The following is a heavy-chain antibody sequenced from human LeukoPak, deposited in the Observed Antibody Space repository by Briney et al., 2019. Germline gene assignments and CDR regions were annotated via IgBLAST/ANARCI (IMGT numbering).Heavy chain of an antibody. CDR3: AGRGYHRYYYYYYMDV. V-gene: IGHV1-69*05. CDR2: IIPIFGTA. D-gene: IGHD5-18*01. Sequence: SAKVSCKASGGTFSSCAISWVRQAPGQGLEWMGGIIPIFGTANYAQKFQGRVTITTDESTSTAYMELSSLRSEDTAVYYCAGRGYHRYYYYYYMDVWGKGTTVTVSS. CDR1: GGTFSSCA. J-gene: IGHJ6*03.